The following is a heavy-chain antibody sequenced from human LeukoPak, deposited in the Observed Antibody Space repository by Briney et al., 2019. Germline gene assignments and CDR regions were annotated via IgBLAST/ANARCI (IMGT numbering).Heavy chain of an antibody. Sequence: GGSLRLSCAASGFAFSSYAMRWVRQAPGKGLDWVSTISGSGATTSYADSVKGRFTISRDNSKNTLYLQMNSLRAEDTAVYYCAKDLLLRMAVAIDYWGQGTLVTVSS. CDR1: GFAFSSYA. CDR2: ISGSGATT. V-gene: IGHV3-23*01. J-gene: IGHJ4*02. D-gene: IGHD6-19*01. CDR3: AKDLLLRMAVAIDY.